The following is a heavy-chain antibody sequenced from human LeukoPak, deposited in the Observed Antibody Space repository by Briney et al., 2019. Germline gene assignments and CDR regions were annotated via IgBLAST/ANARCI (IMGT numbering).Heavy chain of an antibody. Sequence: GGSLRLSCAASGFTVSSNYMSWVRQAPGKGLEWVSVIYSGGSTYYADSVKGRFTISRDNSKNTLYLQMNSLRAEDTAMYYCAREPVYFVGSGRSYWLDSWGQGTLVTVSS. CDR1: GFTVSSNY. V-gene: IGHV3-53*01. D-gene: IGHD3-10*01. CDR3: AREPVYFVGSGRSYWLDS. J-gene: IGHJ5*01. CDR2: IYSGGST.